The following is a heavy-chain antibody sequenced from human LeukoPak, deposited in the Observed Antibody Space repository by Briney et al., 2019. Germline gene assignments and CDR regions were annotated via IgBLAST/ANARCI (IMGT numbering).Heavy chain of an antibody. Sequence: PGGSLRLSCAASGFTFSNAWMSWVRQAPGKGLEWVGRIKSKTDGGTTDYAAPVKGRFTISRDDSKNTLYLQMNSLKTEDTAVYYCTTSRTTVTTDHVGRYYYYYMDVWGKGTTVIVSS. CDR1: GFTFSNAW. CDR3: TTSRTTVTTDHVGRYYYYYMDV. J-gene: IGHJ6*03. CDR2: IKSKTDGGTT. V-gene: IGHV3-15*01. D-gene: IGHD4-17*01.